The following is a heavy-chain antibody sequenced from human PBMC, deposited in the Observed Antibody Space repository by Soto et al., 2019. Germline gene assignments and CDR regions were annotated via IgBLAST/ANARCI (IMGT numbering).Heavy chain of an antibody. Sequence: EVQLAESGGGLIQPGGPLRLSCATSGFTFSRYWIHWVRQAPGEGLVWVSRISGDGVHTDYAESVKGRFTVSRDIAKSTGYLQMNNLRAEDTAIYYCARLGFVGEGDFWGQGILVTVSS. V-gene: IGHV3-74*01. CDR3: ARLGFVGEGDF. CDR2: ISGDGVHT. J-gene: IGHJ4*02. CDR1: GFTFSRYW. D-gene: IGHD3-16*01.